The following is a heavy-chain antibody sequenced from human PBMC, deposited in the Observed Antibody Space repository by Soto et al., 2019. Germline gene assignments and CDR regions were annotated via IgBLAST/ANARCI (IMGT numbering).Heavy chain of an antibody. CDR3: ARDANSSSSGDSFDY. D-gene: IGHD6-6*01. Sequence: QVQLVQSGAEVKKPGASVKVSCKASGYTFTSYYMHWVRQAPGQGLEWMGIINPSGGSTSYAQKFQGRVTMTRDTSTSTGYMELSSLRSEDTAVYYCARDANSSSSGDSFDYWGQGTLVTVSS. V-gene: IGHV1-46*01. CDR2: INPSGGST. CDR1: GYTFTSYY. J-gene: IGHJ4*02.